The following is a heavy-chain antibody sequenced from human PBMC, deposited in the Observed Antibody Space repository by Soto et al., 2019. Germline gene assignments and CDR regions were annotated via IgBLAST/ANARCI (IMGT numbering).Heavy chain of an antibody. CDR1: GYTFTSYG. CDR2: ISAYNGNT. D-gene: IGHD3-10*01. Sequence: ASVKVSCKASGYTFTSYGISWVRQAPGQGLEWMGWISAYNGNTNYAQKLQGRVTMTTDTSTSTAYMELRSLRSDDTAVYYCARNHYYGSGSYYPVPYYFDYWGQGTLVTVSS. CDR3: ARNHYYGSGSYYPVPYYFDY. J-gene: IGHJ4*02. V-gene: IGHV1-18*04.